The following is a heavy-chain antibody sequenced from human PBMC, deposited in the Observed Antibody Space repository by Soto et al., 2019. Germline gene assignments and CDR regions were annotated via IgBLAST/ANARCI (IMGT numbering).Heavy chain of an antibody. CDR3: ARISCKGGSCYFDFDH. J-gene: IGHJ4*02. CDR2: INPSGGST. Sequence: ASVKVSCKASGYTFTGYYMHWVRQAPGQGLEWMGWINPSGGSTSYAQQFRGRVAMTRDTSTSTAYMELRSLRSEDTAVYFCARISCKGGSCYFDFDHWGQGTLVTVSS. V-gene: IGHV1-46*01. CDR1: GYTFTGYY. D-gene: IGHD2-15*01.